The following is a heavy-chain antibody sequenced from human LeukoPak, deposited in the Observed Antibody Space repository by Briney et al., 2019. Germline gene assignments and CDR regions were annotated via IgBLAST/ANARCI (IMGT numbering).Heavy chain of an antibody. CDR1: GFTFSSYW. D-gene: IGHD6-13*01. Sequence: QAGGSLRLSCAASGFTFSSYWMSWVRQAPGKGLEWVANIKQDGSEKYYVDSVKGRFTISRDNAKNSLYLQMNSLRAEDTAVYYCARRVEGSSWYYYYYYYTDVWGKGTTVTISS. CDR3: ARRVEGSSWYYYYYYYTDV. V-gene: IGHV3-7*01. J-gene: IGHJ6*03. CDR2: IKQDGSEK.